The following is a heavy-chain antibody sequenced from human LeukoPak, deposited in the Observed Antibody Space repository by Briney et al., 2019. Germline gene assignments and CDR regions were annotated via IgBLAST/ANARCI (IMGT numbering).Heavy chain of an antibody. Sequence: GASVKVSCKASGGTFSSYAINWVRQATGQGLEWMGWMNPNSGYTGYAQKFQGRVTITRDTSISTAYMELSSLRSEDTAVYYCARVAGSIDYWGQGTLVTVSS. CDR1: GGTFSSYA. CDR2: MNPNSGYT. CDR3: ARVAGSIDY. D-gene: IGHD6-19*01. V-gene: IGHV1-8*03. J-gene: IGHJ4*02.